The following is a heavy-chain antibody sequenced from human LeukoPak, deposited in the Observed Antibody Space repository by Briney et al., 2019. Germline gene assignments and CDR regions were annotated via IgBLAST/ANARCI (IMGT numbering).Heavy chain of an antibody. V-gene: IGHV4-59*01. Sequence: SETLSLTCTVSGGSISTYYWSWLRDPPGKGLEWIGYIYDSGSTNYNPSLKSRVTLSEDTSKRQFSLNLRSVTAADTAVYYCARVVGRYCSSTSCYIDYWGQGTLVTVSS. CDR1: GGSISTYY. CDR2: IYDSGST. CDR3: ARVVGRYCSSTSCYIDY. J-gene: IGHJ4*02. D-gene: IGHD2-2*01.